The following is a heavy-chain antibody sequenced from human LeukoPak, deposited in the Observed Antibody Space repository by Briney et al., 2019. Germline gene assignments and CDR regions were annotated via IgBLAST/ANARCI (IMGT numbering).Heavy chain of an antibody. Sequence: SETLSLTCAVYGGSFSGYYWSWIRQPPGKGLEWIGEINHSGSTNYNPSLKSRVTISVGTSKNQFSLKLSSVTAADTAVYYCARLSVIPPNDAFDIWGQGTMVTVSS. CDR1: GGSFSGYY. CDR2: INHSGST. D-gene: IGHD2/OR15-2a*01. V-gene: IGHV4-34*01. CDR3: ARLSVIPPNDAFDI. J-gene: IGHJ3*02.